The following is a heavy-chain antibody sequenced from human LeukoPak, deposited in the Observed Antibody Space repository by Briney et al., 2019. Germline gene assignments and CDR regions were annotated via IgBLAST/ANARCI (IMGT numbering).Heavy chain of an antibody. CDR2: INPDSGGT. CDR3: ARNYYTSGSPLYYYYYMDA. V-gene: IGHV1-2*02. CDR1: GYTFTAYY. D-gene: IGHD3-10*01. J-gene: IGHJ6*03. Sequence: ASVKVSCKTSGYTFTAYYLHWVRQAPGQGPEWMGWINPDSGGTNYAQRFQGRVTMTRDTSISTAFMELSSLRSDDTAVYYCARNYYTSGSPLYYYYYMDAWGKGTTVTVSS.